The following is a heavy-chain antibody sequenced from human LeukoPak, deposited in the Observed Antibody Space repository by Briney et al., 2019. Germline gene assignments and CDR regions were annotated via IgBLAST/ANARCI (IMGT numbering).Heavy chain of an antibody. D-gene: IGHD5-12*01. V-gene: IGHV4-4*07. CDR2: IYSSGST. CDR3: ARGGEGYFQH. CDR1: GFTFSTYA. J-gene: IGHJ1*01. Sequence: KTGGSLRLSCAASGFTFSTYAMSWIRQPAGKGLEWIGHIYSSGSTNYNPSLKGRVTMSVDTSKNQFSLKLSSVTAADTAVYYCARGGEGYFQHWGQGTLVIVSS.